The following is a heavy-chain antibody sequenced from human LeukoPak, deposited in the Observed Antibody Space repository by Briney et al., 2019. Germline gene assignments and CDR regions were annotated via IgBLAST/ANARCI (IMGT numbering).Heavy chain of an antibody. Sequence: RGSLRLSCAASGFTFSSYWMSWVRQAPGKGLEWVANIKQDGSEKYYVDSVKGRFTISRDNAKNSLYLQMNSLRAEDTAVYYCAREDTAMGYYYYYGMDVWGKGTTVTVSS. V-gene: IGHV3-7*03. CDR3: AREDTAMGYYYYYGMDV. D-gene: IGHD5-18*01. CDR1: GFTFSSYW. J-gene: IGHJ6*04. CDR2: IKQDGSEK.